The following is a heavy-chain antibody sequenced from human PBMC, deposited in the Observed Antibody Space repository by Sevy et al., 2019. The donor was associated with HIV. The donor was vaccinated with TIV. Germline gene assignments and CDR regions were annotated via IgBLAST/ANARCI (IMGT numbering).Heavy chain of an antibody. CDR1: GFTFDDYA. D-gene: IGHD3-22*01. J-gene: IGHJ4*02. CDR2: ISWNSGRI. V-gene: IGHV3-9*01. Sequence: GGSLRLSCAASGFTFDDYAMHWVRQTPGKGLEWVSGISWNSGRIGYGDSVKGRFTISRDNAKNSLYLQMNSLRPEDTGLYYCAKGLNRYYYDTTGYYYGGISFDYWGQGSLVTVSS. CDR3: AKGLNRYYYDTTGYYYGGISFDY.